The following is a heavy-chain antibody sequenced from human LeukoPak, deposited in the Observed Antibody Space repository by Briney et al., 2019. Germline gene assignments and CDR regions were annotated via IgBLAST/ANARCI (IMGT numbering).Heavy chain of an antibody. V-gene: IGHV3-73*01. D-gene: IGHD3-10*01. CDR2: IRSKAINYAT. CDR1: GYNFSGYA. J-gene: IGHJ4*02. Sequence: GGSLKLSCAASGYNFSGYAIHWVRQASGKGLEWVGRIRSKAINYATSYGASVRGRFTFSRDASKNTAYLHMDNLKTEDTAVYYCTRHAGSDYYASSGSDYWGQGTLVIVSS. CDR3: TRHAGSDYYASSGSDY.